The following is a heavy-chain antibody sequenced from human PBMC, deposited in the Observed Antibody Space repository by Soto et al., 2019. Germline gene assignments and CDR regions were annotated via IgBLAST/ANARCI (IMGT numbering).Heavy chain of an antibody. J-gene: IGHJ6*03. CDR3: ARNAIIPFRPSGMDYYFTMHV. D-gene: IGHD3-10*01. V-gene: IGHV1-69*01. CDR1: GGSFSTYA. CDR2: VVPVFGTP. Sequence: QVQLVQSGDEVRKPGSSVRVSCRASGGSFSTYAISWVRQAPGPGLEWMGGVVPVFGTPNYAQKFQDRVIITADESTTTAHMELSSLRSDDTAIYYCARNAIIPFRPSGMDYYFTMHVWGEGTTVTVSS.